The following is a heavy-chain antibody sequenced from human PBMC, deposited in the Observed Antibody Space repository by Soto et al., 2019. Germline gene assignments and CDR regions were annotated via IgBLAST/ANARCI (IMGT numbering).Heavy chain of an antibody. V-gene: IGHV3-30*18. D-gene: IGHD3-22*01. CDR3: AKGGTPGSGYFYYYYYMDV. CDR2: ISYDGSNK. Sequence: PGGSLRLSCAASGFTFSSYGMHWVRQAPGKGLEWVAVISYDGSNKYYADSVKGRFTISRDNSKNTLYLQMNSLRAEDTAVYYCAKGGTPGSGYFYYYYYMDVWGKGTTVTVSS. J-gene: IGHJ6*03. CDR1: GFTFSSYG.